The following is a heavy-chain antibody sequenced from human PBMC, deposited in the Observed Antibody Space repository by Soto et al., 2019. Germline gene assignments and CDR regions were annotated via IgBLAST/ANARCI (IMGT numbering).Heavy chain of an antibody. CDR3: ERRYGCAFDI. CDR1: GGSLCRYY. CDR2: IYYSGST. Sequence: SGPLSLTCTVAGGSLCRYYWCGIRQPLRKGLGSIRYIYYSGSTNYHPSLKSRVTLSVDTSKNQFSLKLSSVTAADTPVYYCERRYGCAFDIWGQGTMVTVSS. J-gene: IGHJ3*02. V-gene: IGHV4-59*08. D-gene: IGHD4-17*01.